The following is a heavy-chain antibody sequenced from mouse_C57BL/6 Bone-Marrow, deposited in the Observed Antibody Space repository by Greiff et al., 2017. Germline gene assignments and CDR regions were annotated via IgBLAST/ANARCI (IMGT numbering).Heavy chain of an antibody. CDR2: ISNLAYST. CDR1: GFTFSDYG. V-gene: IGHV5-15*01. CDR3: AGQGYMDD. J-gene: IGHJ4*01. Sequence: EVHLVQSGGGLVQPGGSLKFSCAASGFTFSDYGMPWVRQAPRQGLEWVAFISNLAYSTYYAATLTGRITISRDKAKNTLYLELSSLRSEDTAMYYCAGQGYMDDWGKGTTVTVSS. D-gene: IGHD2-2*01.